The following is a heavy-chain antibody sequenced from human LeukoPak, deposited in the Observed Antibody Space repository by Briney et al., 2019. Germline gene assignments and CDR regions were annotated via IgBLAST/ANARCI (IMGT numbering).Heavy chain of an antibody. CDR3: AKDLGIAAAGT. Sequence: GSLRLSCAASGFTFSSYSMNWVRQAPGKGLEWVSSISSSSSYIYYADSVKGRFTISRDNAKNSLYLQMNSLRAEDTAVYYCAKDLGIAAAGTWGQGTLVTVSS. J-gene: IGHJ4*02. CDR2: ISSSSSYI. V-gene: IGHV3-21*04. CDR1: GFTFSSYS. D-gene: IGHD6-13*01.